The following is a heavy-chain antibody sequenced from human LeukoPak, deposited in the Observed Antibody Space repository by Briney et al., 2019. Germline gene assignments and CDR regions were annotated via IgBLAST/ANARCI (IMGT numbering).Heavy chain of an antibody. J-gene: IGHJ6*02. CDR1: GGSISSYY. CDR3: ARDHGREYRDYYYYYGMDV. D-gene: IGHD2-2*01. CDR2: IYYSGST. Sequence: SETLSLTCTVSGGSISSYYWSWIRQPPGKGLEWIGYIYYSGSTNYNPSLKSRVTISVDTSKNQFSLKLSSVTAADTAVYYCARDHGREYRDYYYYYGMDVWGQGTTVTVSS. V-gene: IGHV4-59*01.